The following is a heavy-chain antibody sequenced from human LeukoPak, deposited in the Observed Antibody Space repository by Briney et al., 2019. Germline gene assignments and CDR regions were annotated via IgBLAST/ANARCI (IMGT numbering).Heavy chain of an antibody. Sequence: GGSLRLSCAASGFTFSSYSMNWVRQAPGRGLEWVSYISSSSSTIYYADSVKGRFTISRDNAKNSLYLQMNSLGAEDTAVYYCAREIKWGSGYWGQGTLVAVSS. CDR3: AREIKWGSGY. D-gene: IGHD7-27*01. CDR1: GFTFSSYS. V-gene: IGHV3-48*04. CDR2: ISSSSSTI. J-gene: IGHJ4*02.